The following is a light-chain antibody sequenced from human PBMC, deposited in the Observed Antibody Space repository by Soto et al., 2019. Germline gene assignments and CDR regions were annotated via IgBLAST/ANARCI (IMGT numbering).Light chain of an antibody. CDR3: QQYNSYST. V-gene: IGKV1-5*03. J-gene: IGKJ1*01. Sequence: DIPMTQSPSTLSASVGDRVTITCRASQSISSWLAWYQQKPGKAPKLLIYKASSLESGVPSRFSGSGSGTEFTLTISSLQPDDCATYYCQQYNSYSTFGQGTKVEIK. CDR2: KAS. CDR1: QSISSW.